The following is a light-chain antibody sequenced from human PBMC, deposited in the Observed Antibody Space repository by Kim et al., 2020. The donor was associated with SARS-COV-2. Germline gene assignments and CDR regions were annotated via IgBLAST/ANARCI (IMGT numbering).Light chain of an antibody. CDR1: EFRTQC. J-gene: IGLJ3*02. Sequence: SYELTQPPSMSVAPGQTARITCGGNEFRTQCVYWYQQRPGQAPVLVICIDTERPSGIPERFSGSNSGKTATLTISGVEAGDEAAYYCQSGDSGGAYGVFGGGTQLTVL. CDR3: QSGDSGGAYGV. CDR2: IDT. V-gene: IGLV3-21*01.